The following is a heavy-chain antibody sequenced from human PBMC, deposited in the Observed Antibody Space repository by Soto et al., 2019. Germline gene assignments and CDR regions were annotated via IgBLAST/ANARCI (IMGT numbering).Heavy chain of an antibody. Sequence: QVQLQQSGAGLLKPSETLSLTCAVSGESFSGYIWTWIRQTPGKGLQWIGQINHSGSASYNPSLKSRVTISVHTSNNQFSLELSSVTAADTAVYYCARGLISGSHYSGGWYYFDSWGQGTQVTVSS. V-gene: IGHV4-34*01. J-gene: IGHJ4*02. CDR1: GESFSGYI. D-gene: IGHD1-26*01. CDR2: INHSGSA. CDR3: ARGLISGSHYSGGWYYFDS.